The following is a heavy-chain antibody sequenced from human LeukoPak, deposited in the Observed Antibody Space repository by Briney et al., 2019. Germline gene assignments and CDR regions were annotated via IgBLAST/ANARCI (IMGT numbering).Heavy chain of an antibody. D-gene: IGHD3-16*01. CDR3: TKAKYYHFDY. Sequence: GGSLRLSRVASGFTFSSYGMSWVRQAPGKGLEWVSAISGSDDSTYYADSVRGRFTISRDVSKNTLFLQMNSLRAEDTALYYCTKAKYYHFDYWGQGTLVTVPS. CDR1: GFTFSSYG. V-gene: IGHV3-23*01. CDR2: ISGSDDST. J-gene: IGHJ4*02.